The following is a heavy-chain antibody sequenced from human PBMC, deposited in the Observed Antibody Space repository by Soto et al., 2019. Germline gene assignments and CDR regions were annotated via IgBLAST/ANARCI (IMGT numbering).Heavy chain of an antibody. CDR1: GYTFTSYA. CDR3: ARGARYCGRCYCDSYYMDF. CDR2: MNPNSGNT. D-gene: IGHD2-21*01. V-gene: IGHV1-8*01. J-gene: IGHJ6*03. Sequence: ASVKVSCKVPGYTFTSYAIKWTRPATGQGMEWMGWMNPNSGNTGYAQKLQGRVTMTRNTSISTAYMELSSLRSEDMAMYYCARGARYCGRCYCDSYYMDFWGKGTMVTVSS.